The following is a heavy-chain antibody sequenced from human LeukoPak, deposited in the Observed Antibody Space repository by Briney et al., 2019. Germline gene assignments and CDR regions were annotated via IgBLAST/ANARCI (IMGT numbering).Heavy chain of an antibody. J-gene: IGHJ4*02. CDR2: ISNSGGNT. D-gene: IGHD2/OR15-2a*01. V-gene: IGHV3-23*01. CDR3: AKASNTLDY. CDR1: GFPFSASA. Sequence: GVSLRLSCAAFGFPFSASAMSWVRQAPGKGLEWVSTISNSGGNTYYANSVRGRFTISRDNSKNTLFLQLNSLRAEDTAVYYCAKASNTLDYWGQGTLVTVSS.